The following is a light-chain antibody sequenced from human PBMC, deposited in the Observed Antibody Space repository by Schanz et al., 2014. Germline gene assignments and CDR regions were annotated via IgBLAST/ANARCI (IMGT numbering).Light chain of an antibody. V-gene: IGKV3-20*01. Sequence: EIVLTQSPATLSVSPGQSATLSCRASQSIGNNLAWYQQKPGQAPGVLIYGGSSRATGIPDRFRGGGSETDFTLTITRLEPEDFAVYYCQQYGSSPLTFGGGTKVEIK. J-gene: IGKJ4*01. CDR2: GGS. CDR3: QQYGSSPLT. CDR1: QSIGNN.